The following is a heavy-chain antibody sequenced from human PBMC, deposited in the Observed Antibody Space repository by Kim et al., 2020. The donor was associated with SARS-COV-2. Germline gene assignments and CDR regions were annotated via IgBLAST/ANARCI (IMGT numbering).Heavy chain of an antibody. V-gene: IGHV3-33*01. J-gene: IGHJ6*03. D-gene: IGHD2-2*02. CDR1: GFSFSSHG. Sequence: GGSLRLSCAASGFSFSSHGMHWVRQAPGKGLEWVALIWYDGSNIKYADSVRGRFTISRDNSKSTLHLQMNSLRAEDTAVYYCARAAAILGLYYYYMDVWG. CDR2: IWYDGSNI. CDR3: ARAAAILGLYYYYMDV.